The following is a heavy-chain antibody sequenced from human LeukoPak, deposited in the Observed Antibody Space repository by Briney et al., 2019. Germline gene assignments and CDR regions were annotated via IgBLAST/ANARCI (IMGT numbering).Heavy chain of an antibody. CDR2: INHSGST. Sequence: PSETLSLTCAVYGGSFSGYYWSWIRQPPGKGLEWIGEINHSGSTNYNPSLKSRVTISVDTSKNQFSLKLSSVTAADTAVYYCARTSDPTGYYDSSGYGAFDIWGQGTTVTVSS. CDR3: ARTSDPTGYYDSSGYGAFDI. J-gene: IGHJ3*02. D-gene: IGHD3-22*01. CDR1: GGSFSGYY. V-gene: IGHV4-34*01.